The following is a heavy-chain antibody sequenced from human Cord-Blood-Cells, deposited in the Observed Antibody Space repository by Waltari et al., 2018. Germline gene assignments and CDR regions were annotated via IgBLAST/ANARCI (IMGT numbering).Heavy chain of an antibody. V-gene: IGHV2-70*01. J-gene: IGHJ4*02. CDR2: IDWDDDK. CDR1: GLSCSTSGRF. D-gene: IGHD2-21*01. CDR3: AGTLDTSYCGGDCYDY. Sequence: QVTLREAGPALVKPTQTLTLTCTCSGLSCSTSGRFVSWIRQPPGKALAWLALIDWDDDKYYSTSLKTRLTISKDTSKIPLVLTMTNMDPVDTSTYYCAGTLDTSYCGGDCYDYWGQGTLVTVSS.